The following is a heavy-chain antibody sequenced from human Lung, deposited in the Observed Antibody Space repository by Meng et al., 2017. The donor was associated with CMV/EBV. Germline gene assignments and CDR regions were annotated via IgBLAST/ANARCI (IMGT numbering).Heavy chain of an antibody. D-gene: IGHD6-6*01. Sequence: ESXKISXAASGFTFDDYAMSWVRQAPGKGLEWVSNINWNGGSTGYADSVKGRLTVSRDNAKNSLYLQMNSLRAEDSALYYCERVVPARPGYSYGMDVWGQGTAVXVSS. CDR3: ERVVPARPGYSYGMDV. CDR2: INWNGGST. V-gene: IGHV3-20*04. J-gene: IGHJ6*02. CDR1: GFTFDDYA.